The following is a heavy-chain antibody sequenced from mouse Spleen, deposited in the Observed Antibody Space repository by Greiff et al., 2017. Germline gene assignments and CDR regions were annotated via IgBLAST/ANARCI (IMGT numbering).Heavy chain of an antibody. CDR3: ARHNGNYPFDY. CDR2: ISNLAYSI. CDR1: GFTFSDYG. Sequence: DVMLVESGGGLVKPGGSLKLSCAASGFTFSDYGMAWVRQAPGKGPEWVAFISNLAYSIYYADTVTGRFTISRENAKNTLYLEMSSLRSEDTAMYYCARHNGNYPFDYWGQGTTLTVSS. V-gene: IGHV5-15*01. D-gene: IGHD2-1*01. J-gene: IGHJ2*01.